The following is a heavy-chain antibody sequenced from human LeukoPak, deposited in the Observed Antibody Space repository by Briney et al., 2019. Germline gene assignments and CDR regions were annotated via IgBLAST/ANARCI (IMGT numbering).Heavy chain of an antibody. D-gene: IGHD2-15*01. J-gene: IGHJ4*02. CDR3: TRDTGCSGGTCYSFYDY. Sequence: PGGSLRLSCAATGFTFSSYWMTWVRQARGKGMEWVANIKQDGSEKYYVDSVKGRFTISRDNAKNSLYLQMNSLRAEDTAVYYCTRDTGCSGGTCYSFYDYWGQGTLVTVSS. CDR2: IKQDGSEK. CDR1: GFTFSSYW. V-gene: IGHV3-7*01.